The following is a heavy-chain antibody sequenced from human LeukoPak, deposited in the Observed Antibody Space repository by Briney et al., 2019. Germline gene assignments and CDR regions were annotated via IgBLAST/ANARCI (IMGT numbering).Heavy chain of an antibody. CDR3: AKAFYYYDSSGSY. J-gene: IGHJ4*02. CDR2: ISGSGGST. D-gene: IGHD3-22*01. Sequence: TGGSLRLSCAASGFTISSYAMSWVRQAPGKGLEWVLAISGSGGSTYYADSVKGRFTISRDNSKNTLYLQMNSLRAEDTAVYYCAKAFYYYDSSGSYWGQGTLVTVSS. CDR1: GFTISSYA. V-gene: IGHV3-23*01.